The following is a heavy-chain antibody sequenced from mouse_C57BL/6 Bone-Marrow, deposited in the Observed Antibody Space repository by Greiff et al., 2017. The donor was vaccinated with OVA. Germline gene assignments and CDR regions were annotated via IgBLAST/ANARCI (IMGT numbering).Heavy chain of an antibody. V-gene: IGHV1-39*01. CDR3: ARLVLWLRYAMDY. D-gene: IGHD2-2*01. J-gene: IGHJ4*01. Sequence: EVKLMESGPELVKPGASVKISCKASGYSFTDYNMNWVKQSNGKSLEWIGVINPNYGTTSYNQKFKGKATLTVDQSSSTAYMQLNSLTSEDSAVYYCARLVLWLRYAMDYWGQGTSVTVSS. CDR2: INPNYGTT. CDR1: GYSFTDYN.